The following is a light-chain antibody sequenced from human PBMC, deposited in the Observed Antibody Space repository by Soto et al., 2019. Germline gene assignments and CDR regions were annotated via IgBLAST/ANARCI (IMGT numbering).Light chain of an antibody. CDR3: QQTYTTPYT. CDR1: QNIIKY. J-gene: IGKJ2*01. CDR2: GAS. Sequence: DIQMTQSPSSLSASVGDRVTITCRTSQNIIKYLNWYQQKPGKAPKFLIYGASTLPTGVPSRFSGGGSGTDFTLTISSLQPEDFATYYCQQTYTTPYTFGQGTKLDIK. V-gene: IGKV1-39*01.